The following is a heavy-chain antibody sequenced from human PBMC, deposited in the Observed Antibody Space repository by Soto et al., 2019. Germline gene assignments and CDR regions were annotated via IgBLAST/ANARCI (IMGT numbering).Heavy chain of an antibody. J-gene: IGHJ5*02. CDR3: ARHPSDFWFDP. V-gene: IGHV4-59*08. CDR2: IYYSGST. CDR1: GGSISSYY. Sequence: SETLSLTCTVSGGSISSYYWSWIRQPPGKGLEWIGYIYYSGSTNYNPSLKSRVTISVDASKNQFSLKLSSVTAADTAVYYCARHPSDFWFDPWGQGTLVTVSS. D-gene: IGHD2-21*02.